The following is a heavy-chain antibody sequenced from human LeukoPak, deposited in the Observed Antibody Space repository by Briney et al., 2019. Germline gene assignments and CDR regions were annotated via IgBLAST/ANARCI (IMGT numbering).Heavy chain of an antibody. V-gene: IGHV4-4*02. CDR2: IYHRGSN. J-gene: IGHJ4*02. CDR1: GGSISSDNW. D-gene: IGHD2-2*01. CDR3: ARGSWSTSWPFDC. Sequence: KSSGTLSLTCAVSGGSISSDNWWTWVRQPPGKGLEWIGEIYHRGSNNYNPSLKSRVTISVDKSRNQFSLKLNSVTAADTAVYYCARGSWSTSWPFDCWGQGTLVTVSS.